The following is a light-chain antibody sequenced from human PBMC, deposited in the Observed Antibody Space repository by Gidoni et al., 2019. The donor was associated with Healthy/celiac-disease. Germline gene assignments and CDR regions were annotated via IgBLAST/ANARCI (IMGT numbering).Light chain of an antibody. CDR3: AAWDDSLNGPV. J-gene: IGLJ2*01. CDR1: SSNIGSNT. CDR2: SNN. Sequence: QSVLTQPPSASGTPGQRVTISCSGSSSNIGSNTVTWYKQLPGTAPKRLIYSNNKRPSGVPDRFSGSKSGTSASLAISGLQSEDEADYYCAAWDDSLNGPVFGGGTKLTVL. V-gene: IGLV1-44*01.